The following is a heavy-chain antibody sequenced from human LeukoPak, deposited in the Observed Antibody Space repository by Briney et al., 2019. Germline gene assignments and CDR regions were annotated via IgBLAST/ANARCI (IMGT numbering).Heavy chain of an antibody. CDR1: GFTFSSYA. V-gene: IGHV3-53*01. D-gene: IGHD1-26*01. J-gene: IGHJ4*02. Sequence: GGSLRLSCAASGFTFSSYAMSWVRQAPGKGLEWVSVIYSGGSTYYADSVKGRFTISRDNSKNTLYLQMNSLRAEDTAVYYCARVWDSYFDYWGQGTLVTVSS. CDR3: ARVWDSYFDY. CDR2: IYSGGST.